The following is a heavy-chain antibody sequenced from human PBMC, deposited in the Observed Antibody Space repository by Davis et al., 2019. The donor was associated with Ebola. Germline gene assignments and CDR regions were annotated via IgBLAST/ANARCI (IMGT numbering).Heavy chain of an antibody. D-gene: IGHD3-3*01. J-gene: IGHJ6*02. CDR3: ARPYYDFWSGYSITTYYYYGMDV. CDR2: ISSSSSYI. Sequence: GESLKISCAASGFTFSSYSMNWVRQAPGKGLEWVSSISSSSSYIYYADSVKGRFTISRDNAKNSLYLQMNSLRAEDTAVYYCARPYYDFWSGYSITTYYYYGMDVWGQGTTVTVSS. CDR1: GFTFSSYS. V-gene: IGHV3-21*01.